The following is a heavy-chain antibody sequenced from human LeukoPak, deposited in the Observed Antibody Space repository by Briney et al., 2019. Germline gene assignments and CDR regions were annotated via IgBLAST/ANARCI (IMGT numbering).Heavy chain of an antibody. J-gene: IGHJ3*02. CDR1: GGSISSYY. CDR2: IYYSGST. V-gene: IGHV4-59*01. D-gene: IGHD5-18*01. Sequence: PSETLSLTCTVSGGSISSYYRSWIRQPPGKGLEWIGYIYYSGSTNYNPSLKNRVTISVDTSKNQFSLKLSSVTAADTAVYYCARDGTGYHDAFDIWGQGTMVTVSS. CDR3: ARDGTGYHDAFDI.